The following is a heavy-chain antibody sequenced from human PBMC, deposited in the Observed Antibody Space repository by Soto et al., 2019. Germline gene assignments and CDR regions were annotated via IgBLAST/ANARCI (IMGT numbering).Heavy chain of an antibody. D-gene: IGHD2-2*01. CDR1: GGSISSSSYY. Sequence: QLQLQESGPGLVKPSETLSLTCTVSGGSISSSSYYWGWIRQPPGKGLEWIGSIYYSGSTYYNPSLKSRVTIFVPTARNQCSLMLSSVTAAATAVYYCARRVVPAATATGYYYGMDVWGQGPTVTVSS. CDR2: IYYSGST. J-gene: IGHJ6*02. CDR3: ARRVVPAATATGYYYGMDV. V-gene: IGHV4-39*01.